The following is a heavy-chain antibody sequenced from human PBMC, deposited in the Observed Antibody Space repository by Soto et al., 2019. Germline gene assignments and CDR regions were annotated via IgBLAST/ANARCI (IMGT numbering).Heavy chain of an antibody. Sequence: KPSETLSLTCTVSGGSISSSSYYWGWIRQPPGKGLEWIGSIYYSGSTYYNPSLKSRVTISVDTSKNQFSLKLSSVTAADTAVYYCARHVPDAFGMDVWGQGTTVTVSS. CDR1: GGSISSSSYY. CDR3: ARHVPDAFGMDV. CDR2: IYYSGST. D-gene: IGHD3-10*02. J-gene: IGHJ6*02. V-gene: IGHV4-39*01.